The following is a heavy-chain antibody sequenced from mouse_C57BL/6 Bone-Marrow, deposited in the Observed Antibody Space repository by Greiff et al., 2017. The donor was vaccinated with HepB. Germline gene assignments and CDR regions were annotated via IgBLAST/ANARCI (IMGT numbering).Heavy chain of an antibody. J-gene: IGHJ3*01. CDR3: ARGGYYGSLWFAY. D-gene: IGHD1-1*01. CDR1: GYTFTNYW. CDR2: IYPGGGYT. Sequence: QVQLQQSGAELVRPGTSVKMSCKASGYTFTNYWIGWAKQRPGHGLEWIGDIYPGGGYTNYNEKFKGKATLTADKSSSTAYMQFSSLTSEDSAIYYCARGGYYGSLWFAYWGQGTLVTVSA. V-gene: IGHV1-63*01.